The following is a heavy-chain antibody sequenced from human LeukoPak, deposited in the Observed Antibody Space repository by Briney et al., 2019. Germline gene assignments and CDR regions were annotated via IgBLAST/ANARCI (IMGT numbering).Heavy chain of an antibody. D-gene: IGHD1-26*01. J-gene: IGHJ3*02. CDR1: GGSISSGGYY. CDR2: IYYSGST. CDR3: ATDVSGSYRSPIDAFDI. V-gene: IGHV4-31*03. Sequence: SQTLSLTCTVSGGSISSGGYYWSWIRQHPGKGLEWIGYIYYSGSTYYNPSLKSRVTISVDTSKNQFSLKLSSVTAADTAVYYCATDVSGSYRSPIDAFDIWGQGTMVTVSS.